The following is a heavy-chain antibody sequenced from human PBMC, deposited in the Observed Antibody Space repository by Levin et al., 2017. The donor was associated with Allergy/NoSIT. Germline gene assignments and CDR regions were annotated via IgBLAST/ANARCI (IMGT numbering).Heavy chain of an antibody. Sequence: GESLKISCTASGFTFSSYEMNWVRRAPGKGLEWVSYISSTGSTIYSADSVKGRFTISRDNAKNSLYLHMNSLRAEDTAVYYCARQLGNFWSGYNYFDYWGQGTLVTVSS. V-gene: IGHV3-48*03. CDR2: ISSTGSTI. J-gene: IGHJ4*02. CDR1: GFTFSSYE. CDR3: ARQLGNFWSGYNYFDY. D-gene: IGHD3-3*01.